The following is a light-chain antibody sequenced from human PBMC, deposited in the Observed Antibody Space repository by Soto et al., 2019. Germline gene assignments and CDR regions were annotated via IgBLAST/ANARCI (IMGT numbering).Light chain of an antibody. J-gene: IGLJ3*02. CDR2: NVS. CDR1: GSDVGFYDY. CDR3: CSFAGSYTGV. V-gene: IGLV2-11*01. Sequence: QSVLTQPRSVSGSPGQSVTISCTGTGSDVGFYDYVSWYQHHPGKAPKVMVFNVSQRPSWVPDRFSGSKSGNTASLTISGLQAEDEADYYCCSFAGSYTGVFGAGTKLTVL.